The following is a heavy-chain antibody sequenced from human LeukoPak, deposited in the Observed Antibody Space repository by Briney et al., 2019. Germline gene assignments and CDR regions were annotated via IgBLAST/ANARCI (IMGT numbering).Heavy chain of an antibody. CDR3: AKPARTDYADY. V-gene: IGHV3-23*01. CDR2: ISGSGGST. J-gene: IGHJ4*02. CDR1: GFTFSSYA. D-gene: IGHD1-14*01. Sequence: GGTLRLSCAASGFTFSSYAMSWVRQAPGKGLEWVSGISGSGGSTYYADSVKGRFTISRDNSKNTLYPQMNSLKAEDTAVYYCAKPARTDYADYWGRGTLVTVSS.